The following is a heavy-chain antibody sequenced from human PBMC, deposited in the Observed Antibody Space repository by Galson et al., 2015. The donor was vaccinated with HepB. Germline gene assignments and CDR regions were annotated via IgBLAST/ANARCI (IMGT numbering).Heavy chain of an antibody. D-gene: IGHD3-10*01. Sequence: ETLSLTCTVSGGSISSYYWSWIRQPPGKGLEGIGYIYYSGSTNYNPSLKSRVTISVDTSKNQFSLKLSSVTAADTAVYYCARHTYYYGSGSKYYFDYWGQGTLVTVSS. CDR3: ARHTYYYGSGSKYYFDY. CDR2: IYYSGST. V-gene: IGHV4-59*08. J-gene: IGHJ4*02. CDR1: GGSISSYY.